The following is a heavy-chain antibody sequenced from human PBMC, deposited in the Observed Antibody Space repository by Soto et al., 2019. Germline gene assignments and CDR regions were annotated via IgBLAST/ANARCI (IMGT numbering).Heavy chain of an antibody. Sequence: GGSLRLSCAASGFTFSSYGMHWVRQAPGKGLEWVAVISYDGSNKYYADSMKGRFTISRDNSKNTLYLQMNSLRAEDTAVYYCSKDSLTTVRADYYYYYGMDVWGQGTTVTVSS. J-gene: IGHJ6*02. CDR2: ISYDGSNK. CDR1: GFTFSSYG. D-gene: IGHD4-4*01. CDR3: SKDSLTTVRADYYYYYGMDV. V-gene: IGHV3-30*18.